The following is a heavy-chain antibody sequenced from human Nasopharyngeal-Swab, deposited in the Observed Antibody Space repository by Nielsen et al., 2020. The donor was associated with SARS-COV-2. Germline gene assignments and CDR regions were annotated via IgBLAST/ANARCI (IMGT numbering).Heavy chain of an antibody. V-gene: IGHV4-59*08. J-gene: IGHJ4*02. D-gene: IGHD4-17*01. Sequence: GSLRLSCTVSGGPISSYYWSWIRQPPGKGLEWIGYIYYSGSTNYNPFLKSRVTISVDTSKNQFSLKLSSVTAADTAVYYCARHTVATPISHYFDYWGQGTLVTVSS. CDR2: IYYSGST. CDR1: GGPISSYY. CDR3: ARHTVATPISHYFDY.